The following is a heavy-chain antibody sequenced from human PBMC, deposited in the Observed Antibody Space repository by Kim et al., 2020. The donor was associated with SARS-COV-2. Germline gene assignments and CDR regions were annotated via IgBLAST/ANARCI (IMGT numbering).Heavy chain of an antibody. Sequence: SETLSLTCTVSGVSISSYYWSWIRQPPGKGLEWIGYIYYSGSTNYNPSLKSRVTISVDTSKNQFSLKLSSVTAADTAVYYCARGSDILTGYYDWYFDLWG. J-gene: IGHJ2*01. D-gene: IGHD3-9*01. CDR1: GVSISSYY. CDR2: IYYSGST. CDR3: ARGSDILTGYYDWYFDL. V-gene: IGHV4-59*01.